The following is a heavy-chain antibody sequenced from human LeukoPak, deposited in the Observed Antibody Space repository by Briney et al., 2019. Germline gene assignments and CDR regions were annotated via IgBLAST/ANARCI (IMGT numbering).Heavy chain of an antibody. CDR1: GGSISSGGYY. D-gene: IGHD3-22*01. CDR3: ARDRGHYYDSSGYYSEGMDV. V-gene: IGHV4-31*03. J-gene: IGHJ6*02. CDR2: IYYSGST. Sequence: PSQTLSLTCTVSGGSISSGGYYWSWIRQHPGKGLEWIGYIYYSGSTNYNPSLKSRVTISVDTSKNQFSLKLSSVTAADTAVYYCARDRGHYYDSSGYYSEGMDVWGQGTTVTVSS.